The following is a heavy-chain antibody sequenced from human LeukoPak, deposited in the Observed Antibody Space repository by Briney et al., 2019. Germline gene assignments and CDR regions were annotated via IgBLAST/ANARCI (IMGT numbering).Heavy chain of an antibody. D-gene: IGHD6-19*01. V-gene: IGHV3-48*02. CDR3: ARGGPRDSSGWYRAGLVDY. CDR2: ISSSSSTI. Sequence: GGSLRLSCAASGFTFSSYWMSWVRQAPGKGLEWVSYISSSSSTIYYADSVKGRFTISRDNAKNSLYLQMNSLRDEDTAVYYCARGGPRDSSGWYRAGLVDYWGQGTLVTVSS. J-gene: IGHJ4*02. CDR1: GFTFSSYW.